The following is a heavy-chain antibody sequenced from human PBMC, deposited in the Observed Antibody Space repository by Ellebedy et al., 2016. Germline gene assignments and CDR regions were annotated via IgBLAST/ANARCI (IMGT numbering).Heavy chain of an antibody. CDR3: AKGYGDYAYYGMDV. CDR2: IYYSGST. CDR1: GGSISTYY. D-gene: IGHD4/OR15-4a*01. J-gene: IGHJ6*02. V-gene: IGHV4-59*08. Sequence: SETLSLXCTVSGGSISTYYWSWFRQSPGKGLEWIGYIYYSGSTNYNPSLKSRVTISVDTSKNQFSLKLRSVTAADTAVYYCAKGYGDYAYYGMDVWGQGTTVTVSS.